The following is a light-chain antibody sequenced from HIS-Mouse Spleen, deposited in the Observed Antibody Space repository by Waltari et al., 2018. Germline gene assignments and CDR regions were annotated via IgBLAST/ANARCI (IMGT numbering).Light chain of an antibody. Sequence: DVVMTQSPLSLPVTLGQPASLSCRPSQSLVHSAGNTYLNWFQQRPGQSPRPLIHKVSNRDSGVPDRFSGSGSGTDFRLKISRVEAEDVGVYYCMQGTHWLTFGGGTKVEIK. CDR1: QSLVHSAGNTY. J-gene: IGKJ4*01. CDR3: MQGTHWLT. V-gene: IGKV2-30*02. CDR2: KVS.